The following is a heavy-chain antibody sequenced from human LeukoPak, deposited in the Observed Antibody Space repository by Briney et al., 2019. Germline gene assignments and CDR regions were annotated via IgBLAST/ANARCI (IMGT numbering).Heavy chain of an antibody. Sequence: PGGSLRLSCAASGFTFSSYAMSWVRQAPGKGLEWVSYIRGSSSTIYYADSVRGRFTISRDNARNSLYLQMNSLRAEDTAVYYCARERGYSYGYSDYWGQGTLVTVSS. J-gene: IGHJ4*02. CDR2: IRGSSSTI. CDR1: GFTFSSYA. CDR3: ARERGYSYGYSDY. D-gene: IGHD5-18*01. V-gene: IGHV3-48*01.